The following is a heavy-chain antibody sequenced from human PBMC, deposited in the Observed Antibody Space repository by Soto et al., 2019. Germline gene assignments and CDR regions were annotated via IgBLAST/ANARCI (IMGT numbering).Heavy chain of an antibody. CDR2: ISPHGGGA. D-gene: IGHD6-25*01. J-gene: IGHJ4*02. Sequence: QVQLVQSGAEVKKPGASVKVSCEASGDTFTGYYVHWVRQAPGQGLEWMGWISPHGGGAKYAQNFQGRVTLTTDTSHSTAYMEVTILGSDETAVYFFARVDSGGNPPMSWGQGTLVTASS. CDR1: GDTFTGYY. V-gene: IGHV1-2*02. CDR3: ARVDSGGNPPMS.